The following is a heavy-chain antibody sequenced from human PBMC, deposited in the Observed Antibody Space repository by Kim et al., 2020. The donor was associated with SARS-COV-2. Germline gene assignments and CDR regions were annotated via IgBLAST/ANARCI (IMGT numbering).Heavy chain of an antibody. CDR3: AKLNGIAAGGDI. V-gene: IGHV3-23*01. Sequence: YYADSVKGRFTIARDNSKNTLYLQMNSLRAEDTAVYYCAKLNGIAAGGDIWGQGTMVTVSS. D-gene: IGHD6-13*01. J-gene: IGHJ3*02.